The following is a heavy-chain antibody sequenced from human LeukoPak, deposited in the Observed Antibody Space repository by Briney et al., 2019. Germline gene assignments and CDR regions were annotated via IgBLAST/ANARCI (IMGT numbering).Heavy chain of an antibody. CDR3: ARDRDYYDSNSFSPDAFDI. V-gene: IGHV3-21*06. Sequence: GGSLRLSCAASGFSFRAYTMNWVRQAPGKGLEWVSSVNPSHAYQFYADSVKGRFTISRDNVRNSLFLQMDSLRAEDTAVYYCARDRDYYDSNSFSPDAFDIWGQGTMVTVSS. D-gene: IGHD3-22*01. J-gene: IGHJ3*02. CDR1: GFSFRAYT. CDR2: VNPSHAYQ.